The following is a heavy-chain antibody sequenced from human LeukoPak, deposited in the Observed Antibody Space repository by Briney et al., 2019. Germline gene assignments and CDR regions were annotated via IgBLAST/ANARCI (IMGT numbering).Heavy chain of an antibody. V-gene: IGHV3-7*04. CDR2: IRDDGSEK. D-gene: IGHD1-14*01. CDR1: GFTFSDYW. Sequence: GGSLRLSCAASGFTFSDYWMLWVRQAPGKGPEWVANIRDDGSEKNYVDSVKGRFTISRDNAQMSLYLQMNSLSVDDTAVYYCATDRKAGSWDPRFNYGGQGTLVTVSS. J-gene: IGHJ4*02. CDR3: ATDRKAGSWDPRFNY.